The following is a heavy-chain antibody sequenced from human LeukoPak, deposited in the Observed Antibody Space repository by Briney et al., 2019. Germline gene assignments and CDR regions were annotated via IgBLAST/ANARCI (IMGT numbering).Heavy chain of an antibody. CDR3: ARRRGDGYTP. CDR1: GGSISSYY. D-gene: IGHD5-24*01. J-gene: IGHJ4*02. Sequence: SETLSLSCTVSGGSISSYYWSWIRQPPGKGLEWIGYIYYSGSTNYSPSLKSRVTISVDTSKNQFSLKLSSVTAADTAVYYCARRRGDGYTPWGQGTLVTVSS. V-gene: IGHV4-59*08. CDR2: IYYSGST.